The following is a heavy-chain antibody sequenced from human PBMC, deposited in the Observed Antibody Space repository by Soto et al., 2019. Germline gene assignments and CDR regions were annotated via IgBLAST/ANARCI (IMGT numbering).Heavy chain of an antibody. J-gene: IGHJ4*02. CDR2: ISSNGGST. CDR1: GFTFSSSA. CDR3: AKEDGPAAGHWVLGY. D-gene: IGHD6-13*01. V-gene: IGHV3-64*01. Sequence: EVQLVESGGGLVQPGGSLRLSCAASGFTFSSSAMHWVRQAPGKGLEYVSAISSNGGSTYYANSVKGRFTISRDNSKDTLDLQMGSLRAEDMAVYYCAKEDGPAAGHWVLGYWGQGTLVTVSS.